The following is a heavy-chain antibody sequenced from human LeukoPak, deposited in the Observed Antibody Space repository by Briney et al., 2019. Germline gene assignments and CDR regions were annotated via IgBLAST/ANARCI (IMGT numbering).Heavy chain of an antibody. CDR3: ARAPTVTTFWFDP. Sequence: PSETLSLTCTVSGGSISSGDYYWSWIRQPPGKGLEWIGYIYYSGSTYYNPSLKSRVTISVDTSKNQFSLKLSSVTAADTAVYYCARAPTVTTFWFDPWGQGTLVTVSS. J-gene: IGHJ5*02. D-gene: IGHD4-17*01. CDR1: GGSISSGDYY. V-gene: IGHV4-30-4*01. CDR2: IYYSGST.